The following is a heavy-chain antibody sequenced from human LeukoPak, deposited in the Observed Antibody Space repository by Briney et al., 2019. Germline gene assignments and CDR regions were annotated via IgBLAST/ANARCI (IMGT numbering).Heavy chain of an antibody. Sequence: GGSLRLSCAASGFTFSSYGMHWVRQAPGKGLEWVSYISSSSSTIYYADSVKGRFTISRDNARNSLYLQMNSLRAEDTAVYYCTRGPPYGSGSDFLDYWGQGTLVTVSS. J-gene: IGHJ4*02. CDR2: ISSSSSTI. CDR3: TRGPPYGSGSDFLDY. V-gene: IGHV3-48*04. CDR1: GFTFSSYG. D-gene: IGHD3-10*01.